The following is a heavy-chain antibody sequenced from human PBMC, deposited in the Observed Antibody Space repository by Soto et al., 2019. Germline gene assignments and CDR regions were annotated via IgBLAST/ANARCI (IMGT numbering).Heavy chain of an antibody. Sequence: PGGSLRLSCETSGFIFKMYWMHWVRQVPGQGPQWVAQITDDGSTTDYAASVEGRFTISRDTAKNVLYLQMTSLRPDDTAVYYCTRGPRPTSIGTGAFWGQGTLVTVSS. V-gene: IGHV3-74*01. CDR1: GFIFKMYW. CDR2: ITDDGSTT. CDR3: TRGPRPTSIGTGAF. D-gene: IGHD3-10*01. J-gene: IGHJ4*02.